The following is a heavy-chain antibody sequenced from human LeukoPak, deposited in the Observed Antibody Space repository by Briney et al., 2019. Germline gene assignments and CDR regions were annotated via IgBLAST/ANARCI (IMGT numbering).Heavy chain of an antibody. V-gene: IGHV3-23*01. CDR3: AKDVGSIVGASDY. CDR1: GFPFSSYA. CDR2: ITPSGGST. Sequence: GGSLRLSCAASGFPFSSYAMSWVRQAPGKGLEWVSSITPSGGSTYYADSEKGRFTISRDSSKNTLYLQMNSLRAEDTAIFYCAKDVGSIVGASDYWGQGTLVTVSS. J-gene: IGHJ4*02. D-gene: IGHD1-26*01.